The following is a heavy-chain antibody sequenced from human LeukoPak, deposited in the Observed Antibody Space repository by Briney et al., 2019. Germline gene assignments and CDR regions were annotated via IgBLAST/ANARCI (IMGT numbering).Heavy chain of an antibody. CDR1: GFTFSSYG. Sequence: GGSLRLSCEASGFTFSSYGMHWVRQAPGKGLEGVAVIWYDGSNKYYADSVKGRFTISRDNSKNTLYLQMNSLRAEDTAVYYCARDSDYGDLGGYWGQGTLVTVSS. J-gene: IGHJ4*02. CDR3: ARDSDYGDLGGY. V-gene: IGHV3-33*01. D-gene: IGHD4-17*01. CDR2: IWYDGSNK.